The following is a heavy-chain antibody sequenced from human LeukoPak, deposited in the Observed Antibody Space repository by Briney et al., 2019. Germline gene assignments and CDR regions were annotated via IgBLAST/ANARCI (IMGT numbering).Heavy chain of an antibody. Sequence: SETLSLTCTVSGYSISSGYYWGWIRQPPGKGLEWIGSIYHSGSTYYNPSLKSRVTISVDTSRNQFSLKLSSVTAADTAVYYCARLRYSSSWYFDLWGRGTLVTVSS. D-gene: IGHD6-13*01. J-gene: IGHJ2*01. CDR2: IYHSGST. V-gene: IGHV4-38-2*02. CDR1: GYSISSGYY. CDR3: ARLRYSSSWYFDL.